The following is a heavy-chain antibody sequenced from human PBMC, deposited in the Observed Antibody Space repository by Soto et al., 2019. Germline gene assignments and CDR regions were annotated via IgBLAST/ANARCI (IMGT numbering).Heavy chain of an antibody. D-gene: IGHD5-18*01. V-gene: IGHV4-59*01. CDR2: IYYSGST. Sequence: SETLSLTCTVSGGSISSYYWSWIRQPPGKGLEWIGYIYYSGSTNYNPSLKSRVTISVDTSKNQFSLKLSSVTAADTDVYYCARVAGGGYSYGYWFDHWGQGTLVTVSS. CDR3: ARVAGGGYSYGYWFDH. J-gene: IGHJ5*02. CDR1: GGSISSYY.